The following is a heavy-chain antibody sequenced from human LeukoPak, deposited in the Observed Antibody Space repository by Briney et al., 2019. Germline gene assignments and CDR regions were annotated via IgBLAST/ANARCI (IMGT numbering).Heavy chain of an antibody. CDR3: AKPYSSRWATEYFQH. V-gene: IGHV3-53*01. Sequence: GGSLTLSCVASGFTVSSNYMSWVRQAPGKGLGWVSVIYSGGSTYYADSVKGRFTISRDNTKNTLYLQINSRRAEDKAVYYCAKPYSSRWATEYFQHWGQGTLVTVSS. J-gene: IGHJ1*01. CDR1: GFTVSSNY. D-gene: IGHD6-19*01. CDR2: IYSGGST.